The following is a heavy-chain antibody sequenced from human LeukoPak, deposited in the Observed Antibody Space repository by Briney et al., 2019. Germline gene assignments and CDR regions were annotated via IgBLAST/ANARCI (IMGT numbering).Heavy chain of an antibody. J-gene: IGHJ3*02. CDR3: ATRIVAAAVVDAFDI. Sequence: GESLKISCKGSGYSFTSYWIGWVRQMPGKGLEGMGIIYPGDSDTRYSPSFQGQVTIPADKSISAAYLQWSSLKASDTALYYCATRIVAAAVVDAFDIWGQGTMVTVSS. D-gene: IGHD6-13*01. V-gene: IGHV5-51*01. CDR2: IYPGDSDT. CDR1: GYSFTSYW.